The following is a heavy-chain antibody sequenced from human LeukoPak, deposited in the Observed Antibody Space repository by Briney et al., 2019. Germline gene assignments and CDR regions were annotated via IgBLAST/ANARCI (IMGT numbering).Heavy chain of an antibody. J-gene: IGHJ5*02. CDR1: GFTLSSFA. V-gene: IGHV3-23*01. D-gene: IGHD2-8*01. Sequence: PGGSLRLSCAVSGFTLSSFAMSWVRQAPGKGLEWVSGISVSGATTYYADSVKGRFTTPRDNSKNTLYLQMNSLRAEDTAVYYCARYIVLMVYATTNWFDPWGQGTLVTVSS. CDR2: ISVSGATT. CDR3: ARYIVLMVYATTNWFDP.